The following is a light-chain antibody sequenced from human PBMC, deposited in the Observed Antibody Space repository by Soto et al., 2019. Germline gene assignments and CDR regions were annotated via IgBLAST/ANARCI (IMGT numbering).Light chain of an antibody. J-gene: IGLJ1*01. Sequence: QSALTQPPSASGSPGQSVTISCTGTRSDVGGYNFVSWYQHHPGKAPKLIIYEVNKRPSGVPDRFSGSKSGNTASLPVSGLQAEDEADYYCNSYAGSNTYVFGTGTKLTVL. CDR3: NSYAGSNTYV. CDR1: RSDVGGYNF. V-gene: IGLV2-8*01. CDR2: EVN.